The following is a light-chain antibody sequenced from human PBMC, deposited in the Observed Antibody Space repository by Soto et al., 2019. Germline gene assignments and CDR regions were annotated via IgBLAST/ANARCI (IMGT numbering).Light chain of an antibody. J-gene: IGKJ4*01. CDR3: QQRSNWPLT. V-gene: IGKV3-11*01. CDR2: DAS. Sequence: EIVLTQSPATLSLSPGERATLSCRASQSVSSYLAWYQQKPGQAPRLLIYDASNRATGSPARFSGSGAGTDFTLTISSLEPEDCAVYYCQQRSNWPLTFGGGTQVEIK. CDR1: QSVSSY.